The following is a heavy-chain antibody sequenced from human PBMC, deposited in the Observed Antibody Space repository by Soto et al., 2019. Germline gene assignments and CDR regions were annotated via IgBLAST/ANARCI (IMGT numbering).Heavy chain of an antibody. V-gene: IGHV1-69*01. CDR1: GDTVSNFA. Sequence: QVQLVQSGAEVKKPGSSVKVSCKASGDTVSNFAIIWVRQAPGQGLEWMGGIIPTFGTTDYAQSFQGRVSITADECTHTAYMELYSLRSEDTAIYFCARVDTSLFEGGEWFDPWGQGTLITVSS. CDR3: ARVDTSLFEGGEWFDP. CDR2: IIPTFGTT. J-gene: IGHJ5*02. D-gene: IGHD5-18*01.